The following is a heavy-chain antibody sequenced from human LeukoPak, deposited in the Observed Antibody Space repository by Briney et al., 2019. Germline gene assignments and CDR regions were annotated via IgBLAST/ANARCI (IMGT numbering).Heavy chain of an antibody. CDR3: ARDLLAAGLDP. CDR1: GGSFSGYY. CDR2: INHSGST. V-gene: IGHV4-34*01. Sequence: SETLSLTCAVYGGSFSGYYWSWIRQPPGKGLEWIGEINHSGSTNYNPSLKSRVTISVDTSKNQFSLKLSSVTAADTAVYYCARDLLAAGLDPWGQGTLVTVSS. D-gene: IGHD2-15*01. J-gene: IGHJ5*02.